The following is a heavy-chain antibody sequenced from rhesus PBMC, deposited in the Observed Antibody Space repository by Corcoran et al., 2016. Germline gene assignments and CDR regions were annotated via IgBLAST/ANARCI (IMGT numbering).Heavy chain of an antibody. V-gene: IGHV4-106*01. J-gene: IGHJ4*01. CDR3: ARGLSTSGWYFDY. Sequence: QVQLQESGPGLVKPSETLSLTCAVSGGPTGDSFHWRWTRQHPGKGRGWIGYIYGSGCTTYYNPSLKSRVTISTDTSKNQFSLKLSSVTAADTAVYYCARGLSTSGWYFDYWGQGVLVTVSS. CDR1: GGPTGDSFH. D-gene: IGHD6-31*01. CDR2: IYGSGCTT.